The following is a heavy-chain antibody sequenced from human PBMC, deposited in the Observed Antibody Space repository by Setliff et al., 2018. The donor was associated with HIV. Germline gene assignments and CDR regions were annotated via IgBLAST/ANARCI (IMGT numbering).Heavy chain of an antibody. CDR1: GYTFTNFG. CDR3: AREPSGSGNYFYFDY. CDR2: IYPSDGRT. J-gene: IGHJ4*02. Sequence: GASVKVSCKASGYTFTNFGISWVRQAPGQGLEWMGIIYPSDGRTTYAQEFQGRVTMTRDTSTSTVYMELSSLRSEDTAVYYCAREPSGSGNYFYFDYWGQGTLVTVSS. D-gene: IGHD1-26*01. V-gene: IGHV1-46*01.